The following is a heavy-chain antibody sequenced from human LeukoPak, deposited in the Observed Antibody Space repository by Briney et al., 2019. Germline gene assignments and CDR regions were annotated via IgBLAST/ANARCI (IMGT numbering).Heavy chain of an antibody. CDR3: AALTYYYDSSGYYSPHY. Sequence: GTSVKVSCKASGFTFTSSAMQWVRQARGQRLEWIGWIVVGSGNTNYAQKFQERVTITRDMSTSTAHMELSSLRSEDTAVYYCAALTYYYDSSGYYSPHYWGQGTLVTVSS. D-gene: IGHD3-22*01. V-gene: IGHV1-58*02. J-gene: IGHJ4*02. CDR2: IVVGSGNT. CDR1: GFTFTSSA.